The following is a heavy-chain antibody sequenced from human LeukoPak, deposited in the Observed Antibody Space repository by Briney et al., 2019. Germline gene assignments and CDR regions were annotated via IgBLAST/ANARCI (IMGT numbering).Heavy chain of an antibody. V-gene: IGHV6-1*01. CDR3: ARAPIVGATHIDY. CDR2: TYYKSKWYN. Sequence: SETLSLTCAISGDSVSRNSAAWNWIRQSPTRGLEWQGRTYYKSKWYNDYAVSVKGRITINPDTSKNQFSLQLKSVTPEDTAVYYCARAPIVGATHIDYWGRGTLVTVSS. J-gene: IGHJ4*02. CDR1: GDSVSRNSAA. D-gene: IGHD1-26*01.